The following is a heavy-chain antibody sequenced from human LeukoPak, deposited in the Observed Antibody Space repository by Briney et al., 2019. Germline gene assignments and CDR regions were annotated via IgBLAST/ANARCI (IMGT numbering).Heavy chain of an antibody. CDR2: IKRDGSEK. V-gene: IGHV3-7*01. CDR3: ARDLADSSGYYGYYYYYMDV. D-gene: IGHD3-22*01. J-gene: IGHJ6*03. Sequence: QPGGSLRLSCAASGFTFSSYWMSWVRQAPGKGLEWVANIKRDGSEKYYVDSVKGRFTISRDNAKNSLYLQMNSLRAEDTAVYYCARDLADSSGYYGYYYYYMDVWGKGTTVTVSS. CDR1: GFTFSSYW.